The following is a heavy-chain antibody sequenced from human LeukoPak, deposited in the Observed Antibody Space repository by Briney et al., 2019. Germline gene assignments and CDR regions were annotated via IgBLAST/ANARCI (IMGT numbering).Heavy chain of an antibody. D-gene: IGHD2-2*01. CDR2: ISYDGSNK. CDR3: AKELAPYYQLHQD. Sequence: GGSLRLSCAASGFTFSSYAMHWVRQAPGKGLEWVAVISYDGSNKYYADSVKGRFTISRDNSKNTLYLQMNSLRVEDTAVYYCAKELAPYYQLHQDWGQGTLVTVSS. J-gene: IGHJ4*02. CDR1: GFTFSSYA. V-gene: IGHV3-30-3*01.